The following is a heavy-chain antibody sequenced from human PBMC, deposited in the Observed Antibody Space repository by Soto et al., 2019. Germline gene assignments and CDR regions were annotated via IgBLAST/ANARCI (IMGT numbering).Heavy chain of an antibody. CDR2: INPNSGGT. CDR1: GYTFTGYY. Sequence: QVQLVQSGAEVKKPGASVKVSCKASGYTFTGYYIHWVRQAPGQGLEWMGWINPNSGGTNYAQKFQGWVTMTRDTSFSTAYMELSRLRSDDTAVYYCVRDGGMATVPTLDFDYWGQGTLVTVSS. CDR3: VRDGGMATVPTLDFDY. J-gene: IGHJ4*02. V-gene: IGHV1-2*04. D-gene: IGHD4-4*01.